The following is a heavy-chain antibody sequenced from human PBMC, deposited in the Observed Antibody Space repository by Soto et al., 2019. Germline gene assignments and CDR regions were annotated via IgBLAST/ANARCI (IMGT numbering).Heavy chain of an antibody. Sequence: PSETLSLTCTVPGGSISSYYWSWIRQPPGKGLEWIGYIYYSGSTNYNPSLKSRVTISVDTSKNQFSLKLSSVTAADTAVYYCATSSIAAPYYYYYMDVWGKGTTVTVSS. V-gene: IGHV4-59*01. D-gene: IGHD6-6*01. CDR1: GGSISSYY. CDR3: ATSSIAAPYYYYYMDV. J-gene: IGHJ6*03. CDR2: IYYSGST.